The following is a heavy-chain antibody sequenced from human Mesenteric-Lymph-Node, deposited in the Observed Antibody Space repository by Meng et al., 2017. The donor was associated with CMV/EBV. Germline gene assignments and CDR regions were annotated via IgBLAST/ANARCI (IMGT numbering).Heavy chain of an antibody. D-gene: IGHD6-6*01. CDR2: IYPGDSDT. J-gene: IGHJ3*02. V-gene: IGHV5-51*01. Sequence: GGSLRLSCEGSGYSFTTYWIAWVRQMPGKGLEWMGIIYPGDSDTRYSPSFQGQVTISADKSISTAYLQWNTLKASDTAMYYCARSNVPGTFDIWGQGTAVTVSS. CDR1: GYSFTTYW. CDR3: ARSNVPGTFDI.